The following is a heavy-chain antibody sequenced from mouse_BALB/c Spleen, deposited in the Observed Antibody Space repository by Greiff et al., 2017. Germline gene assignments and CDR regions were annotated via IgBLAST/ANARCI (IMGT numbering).Heavy chain of an antibody. J-gene: IGHJ2*01. Sequence: VKLQESGPQLVRPGASVKISCKASGYSFTSYWMHWVKQRPGQGLEWIGMIDPSDSETRLNQKFKDKATLTVDKSSSTAYMQLSSPTSEDSAVYYCARGEVRRAFDYWGQGTTLTVSS. CDR1: GYSFTSYW. D-gene: IGHD2-14*01. V-gene: IGHV1S126*01. CDR3: ARGEVRRAFDY. CDR2: IDPSDSET.